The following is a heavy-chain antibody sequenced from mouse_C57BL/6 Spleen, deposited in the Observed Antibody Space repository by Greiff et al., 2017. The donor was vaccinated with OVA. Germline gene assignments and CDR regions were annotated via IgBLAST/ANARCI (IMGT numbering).Heavy chain of an antibody. J-gene: IGHJ2*01. CDR3: ARQELWLRRRGYFDY. D-gene: IGHD2-2*01. CDR1: GFTFSSYG. V-gene: IGHV5-6*01. Sequence: EVQGVESGGDLVKPGGSLKLSCAASGFTFSSYGMSWVRQTPDKRLEWVATISSGGSYTYYPDSVKGRFPISRDNAKNTLYLQMSSLTSEDTAMYYCARQELWLRRRGYFDYWGQGTTLTVSS. CDR2: ISSGGSYT.